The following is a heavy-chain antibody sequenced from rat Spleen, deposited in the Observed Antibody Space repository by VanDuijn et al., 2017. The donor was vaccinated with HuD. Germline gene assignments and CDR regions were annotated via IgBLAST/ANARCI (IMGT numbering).Heavy chain of an antibody. V-gene: IGHV2-63*01. J-gene: IGHJ2*01. CDR1: GFSLTSYN. D-gene: IGHD4-3*01. Sequence: QVQLKESGPGLVQPSQTLSLTCTVSGFSLTSYNIHWVRQPPGKGLEWMGRMRYNGDTSYNSALKSRLSISRDTSKNQVFLKMNSLQTDDTGIYYCTRDYNSDFDYWGQGVMVTVSS. CDR3: TRDYNSDFDY. CDR2: MRYNGDT.